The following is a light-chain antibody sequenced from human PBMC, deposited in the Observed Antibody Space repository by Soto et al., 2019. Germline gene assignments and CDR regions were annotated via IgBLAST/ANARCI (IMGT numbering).Light chain of an antibody. CDR2: DAS. Sequence: EIILSQSPDTLSLCPGERSTRSCRASRTGSSNYLAWCQQRPGQAPRLLIYDASNRATGIPARFSGSGSGTDFTLTISSLEPEDFAVYYCQQRSNWPLTFGGGTKVDTK. CDR1: RTGSSNY. CDR3: QQRSNWPLT. J-gene: IGKJ4*01. V-gene: IGKV3-11*01.